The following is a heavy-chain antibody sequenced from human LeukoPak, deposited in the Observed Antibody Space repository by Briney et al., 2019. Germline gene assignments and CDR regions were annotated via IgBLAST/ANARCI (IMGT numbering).Heavy chain of an antibody. Sequence: SETLSLTCAVYGGSFSGYYWSWIRQPPGKGLEWIGEINRSGSTNYNPSLKSRATISVDTSKNQFSLKLSSVTAADTAVYYCARSRPYYDFWSGYYYYYYYYMDVWGKGTTVTVSS. V-gene: IGHV4-34*01. J-gene: IGHJ6*03. CDR3: ARSRPYYDFWSGYYYYYYYYMDV. CDR1: GGSFSGYY. D-gene: IGHD3-3*01. CDR2: INRSGST.